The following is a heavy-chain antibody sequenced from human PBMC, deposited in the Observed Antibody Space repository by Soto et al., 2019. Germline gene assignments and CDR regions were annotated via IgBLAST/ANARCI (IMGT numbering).Heavy chain of an antibody. J-gene: IGHJ4*02. Sequence: QVQLVESGGGVVQPGRSLRLSCAASGFTFSTYGMHWVRQPPGKGLEWVAVISSDGSNEYYADPVKGRFTISRDNSKNTLYLQMNSLRVEDTAVYYCAKTITTYSGDSRGRGALVDYWGQGTLVTVSS. D-gene: IGHD3-22*01. V-gene: IGHV3-30*18. CDR1: GFTFSTYG. CDR2: ISSDGSNE. CDR3: AKTITTYSGDSRGRGALVDY.